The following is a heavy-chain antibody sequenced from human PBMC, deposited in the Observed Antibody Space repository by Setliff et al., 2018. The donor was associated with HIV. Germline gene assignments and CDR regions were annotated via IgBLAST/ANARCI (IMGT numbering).Heavy chain of an antibody. J-gene: IGHJ3*02. V-gene: IGHV4-31*03. CDR3: GRDMHAKINAVDI. Sequence: SETLSLTCTVSGGFITNDGYYWTWIRHRPGKGLEWIGYIYFNGNTHYNPSLEGRVTMSVDTSKKQFSLMLTSVTAADTAVYYCGRDMHAKINAVDIWGQGTLVTVSS. CDR2: IYFNGNT. D-gene: IGHD2-2*01. CDR1: GGFITNDGYY.